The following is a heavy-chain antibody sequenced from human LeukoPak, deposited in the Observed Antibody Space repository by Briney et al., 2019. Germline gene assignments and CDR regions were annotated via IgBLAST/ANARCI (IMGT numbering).Heavy chain of an antibody. V-gene: IGHV4-61*02. J-gene: IGHJ4*02. CDR3: ARSPDYYDSSGLDY. Sequence: SQTLSLTCTVSGGSISSGSYYWSWIRQPAGKGLEWIGRIYTSGSTNYNPSLKSRVTISVDTSKNQFSLKLSPVTAADTAVYYCARSPDYYDSSGLDYWGQGTLVTVSS. CDR2: IYTSGST. CDR1: GGSISSGSYY. D-gene: IGHD3-22*01.